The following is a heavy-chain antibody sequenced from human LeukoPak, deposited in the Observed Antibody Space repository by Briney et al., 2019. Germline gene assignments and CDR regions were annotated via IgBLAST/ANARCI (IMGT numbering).Heavy chain of an antibody. CDR1: GGSFSGYY. V-gene: IGHV4-34*01. CDR3: ARGDRALSTKDAFDI. D-gene: IGHD3-22*01. Sequence: KTSETLSLTCAVYGGSFSGYYWSWIRQPPGKGLEWIGEINHSGSTYYNPSLKSRVTISVDTSKNQFSLKLSSVTAADTAVYYCARGDRALSTKDAFDIWGQGTMVTVSS. J-gene: IGHJ3*02. CDR2: INHSGST.